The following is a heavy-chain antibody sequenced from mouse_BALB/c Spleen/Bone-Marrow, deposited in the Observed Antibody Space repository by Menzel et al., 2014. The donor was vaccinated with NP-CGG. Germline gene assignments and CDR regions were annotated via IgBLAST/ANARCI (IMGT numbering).Heavy chain of an antibody. J-gene: IGHJ2*03. CDR1: GFTFSSYG. CDR3: ARVWYFDY. Sequence: EVKLMESGGGLVQPGGSPKLSCAASGFTFSSYGMSWVRQTPDKRLELVATINSNGGSTYYPDSVKGRFTISRDNAKNTLYLQMSSLKSEDTAMYYCARVWYFDYWGQGTSLTVSS. CDR2: INSNGGST. V-gene: IGHV5-6-3*01.